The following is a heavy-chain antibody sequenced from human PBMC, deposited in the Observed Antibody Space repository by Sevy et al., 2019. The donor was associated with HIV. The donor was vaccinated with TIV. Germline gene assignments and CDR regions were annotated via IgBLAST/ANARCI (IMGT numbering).Heavy chain of an antibody. CDR2: ISYDGINK. Sequence: GGSLRLSCAASGFTFSDYAMHWVRHTQGKGLEWVAVISYDGINKNYADSVKGRFTLSSDNSKNTLSLQMNSPRTEDXXXXXXXXXXXXXXINYYFDYWGQGTLVTVSS. J-gene: IGHJ4*02. CDR1: GFTFSDYA. CDR3: XXXXXXXXINYYFDY. V-gene: IGHV3-30-3*01.